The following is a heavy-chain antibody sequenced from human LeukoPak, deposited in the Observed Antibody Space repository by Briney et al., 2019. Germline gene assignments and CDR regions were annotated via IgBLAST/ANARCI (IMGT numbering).Heavy chain of an antibody. V-gene: IGHV3-72*01. CDR1: GFTFRDYY. J-gene: IGHJ4*02. CDR3: TRSHSSGYGPVDY. CDR2: TRNKANSYTT. Sequence: GGSLRLSCAASGFTFRDYYMDWVRQAPGKGLEWVGRTRNKANSYTTEYAASVKGRFTISRDDSKNSLYLQMNSLKSEDTAVYYCTRSHSSGYGPVDYWGQGALVTVSS. D-gene: IGHD3-22*01.